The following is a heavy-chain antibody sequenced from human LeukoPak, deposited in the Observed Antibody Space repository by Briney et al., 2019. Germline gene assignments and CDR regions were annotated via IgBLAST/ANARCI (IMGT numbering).Heavy chain of an antibody. V-gene: IGHV4-59*01. D-gene: IGHD2-2*01. J-gene: IGHJ4*02. CDR1: GGPISSYH. CDR2: IYYCGST. CDR3: ARAPDLLDCSSTSCYPPGFDY. Sequence: NTSETLSLTCTVSGGPISSYHWSWIRQPPGKGLEWIGYIYYCGSTNYNPSLKSRLTISVDTSKNQFSLKLSSVTAADTAVYYCARAPDLLDCSSTSCYPPGFDYWGQGTLVTVSS.